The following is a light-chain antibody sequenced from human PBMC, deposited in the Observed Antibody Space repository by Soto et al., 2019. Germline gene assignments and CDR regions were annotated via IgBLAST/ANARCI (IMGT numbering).Light chain of an antibody. CDR3: QRRSTWLI. CDR2: DAS. V-gene: IGKV3D-11*01. J-gene: IGKJ4*01. Sequence: EIVLTQSPATLSLSPGQRATLSCRASQGVSSSLSWFQQKRGQAPRLLICDASNTATSIPATFSCIGPGTDFTLTITVQELEVLAVYDCQRRSTWLIFGGGTKVEIK. CDR1: QGVSSS.